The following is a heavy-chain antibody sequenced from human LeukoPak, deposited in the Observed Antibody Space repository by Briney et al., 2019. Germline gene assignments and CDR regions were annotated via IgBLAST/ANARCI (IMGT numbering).Heavy chain of an antibody. J-gene: IGHJ6*03. Sequence: ASVKVSCKATGYTFTSYDINWVRQATGQGLEWMGWMNPNSGNTGYAQKFQGRVTMTRNTSISTAYMELSSLRSEDTAVYYCARVGYYYYYMDVWGKGTTVTVSS. V-gene: IGHV1-8*01. CDR2: MNPNSGNT. CDR3: ARVGYYYYYMDV. CDR1: GYTFTSYD.